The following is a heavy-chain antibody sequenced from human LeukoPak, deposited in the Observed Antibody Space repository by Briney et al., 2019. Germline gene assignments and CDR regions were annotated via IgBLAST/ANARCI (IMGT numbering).Heavy chain of an antibody. Sequence: PSETLSLTCTVSGGSISSSDYYWGWIRQPPGKGLEWIGNRYYSGNTYYNPSLKSRVTISVDTSKNQFSLKVSSVTAADTAVYYCAGRVFGSGRHDYWGQGTLVTVSS. CDR1: GGSISSSDYY. J-gene: IGHJ4*02. CDR2: RYYSGNT. D-gene: IGHD3-10*01. CDR3: AGRVFGSGRHDY. V-gene: IGHV4-39*01.